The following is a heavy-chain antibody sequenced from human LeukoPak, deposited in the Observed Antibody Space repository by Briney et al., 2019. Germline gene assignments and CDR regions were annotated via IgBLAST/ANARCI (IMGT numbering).Heavy chain of an antibody. J-gene: IGHJ4*02. D-gene: IGHD3-10*01. CDR3: ARSGSGTYFVEY. V-gene: IGHV4-39*01. Sequence: SETLSLTCTVSGGSISSSSYYWGWIRQPPGKGLEWIGSIYFSGSTYYNPSLKSRVTISVDTSNNQFSLTLSSVTAADTAVYYCARSGSGTYFVEYWGQGTLVTVSS. CDR1: GGSISSSSYY. CDR2: IYFSGST.